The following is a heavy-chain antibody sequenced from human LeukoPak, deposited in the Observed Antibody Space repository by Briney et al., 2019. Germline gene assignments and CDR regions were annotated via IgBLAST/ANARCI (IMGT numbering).Heavy chain of an antibody. V-gene: IGHV3-23*01. CDR3: AKDPRIAARPYYFDY. CDR1: GFTFSGYA. J-gene: IGHJ4*02. D-gene: IGHD6-6*01. CDR2: ISGSGGST. Sequence: GGSLRLSCAASGFTFSGYAMSWVRQAPGKGLEWVSAISGSGGSTYYADSVKGRFTISRDNSKDTLYLQMNSLRAEDTAVYYCAKDPRIAARPYYFDYWGQGTLVTVSS.